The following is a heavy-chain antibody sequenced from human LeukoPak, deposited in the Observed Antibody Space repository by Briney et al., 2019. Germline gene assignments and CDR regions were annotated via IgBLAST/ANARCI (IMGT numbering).Heavy chain of an antibody. CDR1: GFTFSSYA. V-gene: IGHV3-23*01. CDR2: ISGSGGRT. Sequence: LTGGSLRLSCAASGFTFSSYAMSWVPQAPGKGLEWVSAISGSGGRTYYADSVKGRFTISRDNSKNTLYLQMNSLRAEDTAVYYCAKGSTSSGWYTWGEGTLVTVSS. CDR3: AKGSTSSGWYT. J-gene: IGHJ4*02. D-gene: IGHD6-19*01.